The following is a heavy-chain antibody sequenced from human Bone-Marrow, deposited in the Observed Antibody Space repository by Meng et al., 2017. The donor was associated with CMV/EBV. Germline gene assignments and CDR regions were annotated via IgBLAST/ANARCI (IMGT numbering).Heavy chain of an antibody. Sequence: QGPLVQSGAEVTKPGSSVKVPCQDSGGSVRSYASSWARQAPGQGLEWMGGIIPIFGTANYAQKFQGRVTITADESTSTAYMELSSLRSEDTAVYYCASPIAVAGYYFDYWGQGTLVTVSS. CDR1: GGSVRSYA. D-gene: IGHD6-19*01. J-gene: IGHJ4*02. CDR3: ASPIAVAGYYFDY. V-gene: IGHV1-69*01. CDR2: IIPIFGTA.